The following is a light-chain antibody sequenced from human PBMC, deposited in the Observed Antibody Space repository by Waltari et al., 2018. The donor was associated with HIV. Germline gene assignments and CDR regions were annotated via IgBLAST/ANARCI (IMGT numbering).Light chain of an antibody. CDR1: ALPKKY. V-gene: IGLV3-10*01. CDR2: EDS. Sequence: SYELTQPPSVAVSPGQTARITCTGDALPKKYASWYQQKSGQAPVLVIYEDSKRPSGFHERFSGSSSGTTATLTISGAQVEDEADYYCYSTDNSGHHRVFGTGTKLTVL. J-gene: IGLJ2*01. CDR3: YSTDNSGHHRV.